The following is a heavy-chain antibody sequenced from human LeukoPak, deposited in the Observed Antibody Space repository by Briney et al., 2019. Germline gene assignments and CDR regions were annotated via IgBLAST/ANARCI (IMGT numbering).Heavy chain of an antibody. D-gene: IGHD6-6*01. CDR3: ASLWLRGAARPADY. CDR2: ISSSGSTI. CDR1: GFTFSDYY. V-gene: IGHV3-11*04. Sequence: PGGSLRLSCAASGFTFSDYYMSWIRQAPGKGLEWVSYISSSGSTIYYADSVKGRFTISRDNAKNSLYLQMNSLRAEDTAVYYCASLWLRGAARPADYWGQGTLVTVSS. J-gene: IGHJ4*02.